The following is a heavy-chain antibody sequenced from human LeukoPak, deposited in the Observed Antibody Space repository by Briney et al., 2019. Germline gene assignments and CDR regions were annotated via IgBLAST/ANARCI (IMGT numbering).Heavy chain of an antibody. CDR2: IRSKAYGETA. Sequence: GGSLRLSCAASGFTFSDYAMHWVRQAPGKGLEWVGFIRSKAYGETADYAASVKGRFTISRDDSKAIAYLQMNSLKTEDTAVYHCTRDRGAYNLYDYWGQGTLVTVSS. J-gene: IGHJ4*02. CDR1: GFTFSDYA. D-gene: IGHD1-1*01. CDR3: TRDRGAYNLYDY. V-gene: IGHV3-49*04.